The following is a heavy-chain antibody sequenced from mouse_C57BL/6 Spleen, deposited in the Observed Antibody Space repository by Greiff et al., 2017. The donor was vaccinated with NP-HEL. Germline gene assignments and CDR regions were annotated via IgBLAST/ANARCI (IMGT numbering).Heavy chain of an antibody. CDR3: AREEYDYDFLYAMDY. V-gene: IGHV1-55*01. CDR2: IYPGSGST. CDR1: GYTFTSYW. Sequence: QVQLKQPGAELVKPGASVKMSCKASGYTFTSYWITWVKQRPGQGLEWIGDIYPGSGSTNYNEKFKSKATLTVDTSSSTAYMQLSSLTSEDSAVYYCAREEYDYDFLYAMDYWGQGTSVTVSS. D-gene: IGHD2-4*01. J-gene: IGHJ4*01.